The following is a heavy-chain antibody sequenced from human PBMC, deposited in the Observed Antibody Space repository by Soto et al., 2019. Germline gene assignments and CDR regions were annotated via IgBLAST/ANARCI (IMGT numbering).Heavy chain of an antibody. CDR3: AKDRSAMIVVGPGY. CDR2: ISGSGGST. V-gene: IGHV3-23*01. CDR1: GFTFSSYA. J-gene: IGHJ4*02. D-gene: IGHD3-22*01. Sequence: PGGSLRLSCSASGFTFSSYAMSWFRQAPGKGLEWVPAISGSGGSTYYADSVKGRFTISRDNSKNTLYLQMNSLRAEDTAVYYCAKDRSAMIVVGPGYWGQGTLVTVSS.